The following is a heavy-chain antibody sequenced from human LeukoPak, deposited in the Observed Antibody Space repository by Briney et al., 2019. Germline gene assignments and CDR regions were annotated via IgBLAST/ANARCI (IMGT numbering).Heavy chain of an antibody. Sequence: GGSLRLSCAASGFTFSNAWMSWVRQAPGKGLEWVGRITSKTDGGTTDYAAPVKGRFTISRDDSKNTLYLQMKSLKTEDTAGYYCTQIFGWLLYSGVSWGQGTLVTVPS. CDR2: ITSKTDGGTT. CDR3: TQIFGWLLYSGVS. D-gene: IGHD3-9*01. V-gene: IGHV3-15*01. CDR1: GFTFSNAW. J-gene: IGHJ5*02.